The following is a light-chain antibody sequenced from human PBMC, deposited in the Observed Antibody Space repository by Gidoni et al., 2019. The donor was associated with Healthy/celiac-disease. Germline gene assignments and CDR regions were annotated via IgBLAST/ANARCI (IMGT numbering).Light chain of an antibody. V-gene: IGKV3-20*01. CDR3: QQYGSSPPYT. Sequence: EIVLTQDPGTLSLSPGERATLSCRASQSVSSSYLAWYQQKPGQAPRLLIYGASSSATGIPDRFSGSGSGTDFTLTISRLEPEDFAVYYCQQYGSSPPYTFGQGTKLEIK. CDR2: GAS. CDR1: QSVSSSY. J-gene: IGKJ2*01.